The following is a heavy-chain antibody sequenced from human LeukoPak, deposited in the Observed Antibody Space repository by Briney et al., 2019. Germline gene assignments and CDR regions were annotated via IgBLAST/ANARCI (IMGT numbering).Heavy chain of an antibody. CDR3: ARLLSRGVGLDY. CDR1: GYTFTGYY. D-gene: IGHD2/OR15-2a*01. CDR2: INPNSGGT. V-gene: IGHV1-2*03. Sequence: LGASVKVSCKASGYTFTGYYLHWVRQAPGQGLEWMGWINPNSGGTTYAQRFQGRVTMTRDTSISTAYMELSRLTSDDTAVYYRARLLSRGVGLDYWGQGTLVTVSS. J-gene: IGHJ4*02.